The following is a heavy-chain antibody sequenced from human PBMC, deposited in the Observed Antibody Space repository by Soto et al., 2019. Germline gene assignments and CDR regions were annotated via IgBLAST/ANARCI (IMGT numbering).Heavy chain of an antibody. J-gene: IGHJ5*02. CDR3: ARHYSSGSRNWFDP. CDR1: GGSVNSSSYF. V-gene: IGHV4-39*01. D-gene: IGHD6-19*01. Sequence: SETLSLTCSVSGGSVNSSSYFWGWVRQPPGKGLEWIGSIYYSGSTYYNPSLRSRVTISVDTSKNQFSLKLSSVTAADTAVFYCARHYSSGSRNWFDPWGQGTLVTVSS. CDR2: IYYSGST.